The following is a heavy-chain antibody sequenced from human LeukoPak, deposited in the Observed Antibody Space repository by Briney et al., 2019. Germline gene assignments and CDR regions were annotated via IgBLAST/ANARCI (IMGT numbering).Heavy chain of an antibody. J-gene: IGHJ4*02. CDR2: ISYSGST. Sequence: SETLSLTCTVSGGSISGYYWSWLRQPPGKGLEWIGYISYSGSTNYNPSLKSRVSISVDTSKNQFSLKLSSVTAADTALYYCARVQIGAVAGLANWGQGILVTVSS. D-gene: IGHD6-19*01. CDR1: GGSISGYY. CDR3: ARVQIGAVAGLAN. V-gene: IGHV4-59*01.